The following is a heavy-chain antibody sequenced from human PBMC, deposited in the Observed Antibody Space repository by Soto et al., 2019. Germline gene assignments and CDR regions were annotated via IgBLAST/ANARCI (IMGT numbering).Heavy chain of an antibody. CDR3: ARHDYGEYYFDY. D-gene: IGHD4-17*01. CDR2: VSYDGSNK. CDR1: GFVFRNYA. Sequence: VGSLRLSCAASGFVFRNYAMHWVRQAPGKGLEWVAIVSYDGSNKYYADSVKGRFTISRDNSKNTLYLQMISLRAEDTAVYYCARHDYGEYYFDYWGQGTPVTVSS. V-gene: IGHV3-30-3*01. J-gene: IGHJ4*02.